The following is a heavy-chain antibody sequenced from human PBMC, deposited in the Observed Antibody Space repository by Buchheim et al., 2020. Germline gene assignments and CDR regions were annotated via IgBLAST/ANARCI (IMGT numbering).Heavy chain of an antibody. CDR2: IYYSGST. CDR3: ARALDCSSTSCWAPRYLSDWFDP. V-gene: IGHV4-31*03. D-gene: IGHD2-2*01. CDR1: GGSISSGGYY. J-gene: IGHJ5*02. Sequence: QVQLQESGPGLVKPSQTLSLTCTVSGGSISSGGYYWSWIRQHPGKGLEWIGYIYYSGSTYYNPSLKSRVTISVETSKNQFSLKLSSVTAADTAVYYCARALDCSSTSCWAPRYLSDWFDPWGQGTL.